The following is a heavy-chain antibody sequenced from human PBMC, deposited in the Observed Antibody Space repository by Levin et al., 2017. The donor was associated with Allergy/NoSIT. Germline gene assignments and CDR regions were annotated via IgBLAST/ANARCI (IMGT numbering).Heavy chain of an antibody. CDR2: IIPILGIA. Sequence: SVKVSCKASGGTFSSYAISWVRQAPGQGLEWMGRIIPILGIANYAQKFQGRVTITADKSTSTAYMELSSLRSEDTAVYYCARDPGLYFSNAFDIWGQGTMVTVSS. D-gene: IGHD2-2*01. CDR1: GGTFSSYA. V-gene: IGHV1-69*04. J-gene: IGHJ3*02. CDR3: ARDPGLYFSNAFDI.